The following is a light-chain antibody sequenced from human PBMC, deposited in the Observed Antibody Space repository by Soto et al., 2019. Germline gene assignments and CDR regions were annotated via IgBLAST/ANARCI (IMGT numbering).Light chain of an antibody. CDR2: EGS. CDR1: SSDVGSYNL. Sequence: QSALTQPASVSGSPGQSITISCTGTSSDVGSYNLVSWYQQHPGKAPKLMIYEGSKRPSGVSNRFSGSKSGNTASLTISGLHAEYEADYYCCSYAGSSTFYVFGTGTKLTVL. J-gene: IGLJ1*01. CDR3: CSYAGSSTFYV. V-gene: IGLV2-23*01.